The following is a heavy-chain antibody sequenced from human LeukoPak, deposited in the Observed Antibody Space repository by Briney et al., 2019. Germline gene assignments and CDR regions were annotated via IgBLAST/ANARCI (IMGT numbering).Heavy chain of an antibody. D-gene: IGHD3-3*01. Sequence: PGGSLRLSCAASGFTFSSYAMSWVRQAPGKGLEWIGEINHSGSTNYNPSLKSRVTISVDTSKNQFSLKLSSVTAADTAVYYCARGLLYYDFWSSHQGHWFDPWGQGTLVTVSS. CDR1: GFTFSSYA. V-gene: IGHV4-34*01. CDR2: INHSGST. CDR3: ARGLLYYDFWSSHQGHWFDP. J-gene: IGHJ5*02.